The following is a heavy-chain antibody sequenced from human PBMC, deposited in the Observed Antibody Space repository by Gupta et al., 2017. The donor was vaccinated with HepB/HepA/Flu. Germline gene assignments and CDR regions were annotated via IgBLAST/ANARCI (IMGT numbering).Heavy chain of an antibody. CDR1: GFTFSSYV. J-gene: IGHJ4*02. CDR3: AKDHSRGPTVVTPDY. CDR2: ISGSGGST. Sequence: EVQLLESGGGLVQPGGSLRLSCTASGFTFSSYVMRWVPQAPGKGLEWVSAISGSGGSTYYADSVKGRFTISRDNSKNTLYMQMNSLRAEDTAAYYCAKDHSRGPTVVTPDYWGQGTLVTVSS. D-gene: IGHD4-23*01. V-gene: IGHV3-23*01.